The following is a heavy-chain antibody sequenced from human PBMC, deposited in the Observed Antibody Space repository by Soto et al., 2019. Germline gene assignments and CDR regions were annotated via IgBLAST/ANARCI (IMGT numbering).Heavy chain of an antibody. CDR2: IKAHGSEK. CDR1: GFTLSTYW. Sequence: EVQLVESGGGLVQPGESLRLSCEASGFTLSTYWMSWVRQAPGKGLEWVANIKAHGSEKDYVDSVKGRFTVSRDNAKNSLFLQTNSLRAEDTAVYYCARASQLGYCSGGSCPAGYYYGMDVWGQGTTVTVSS. J-gene: IGHJ6*02. D-gene: IGHD2-15*01. CDR3: ARASQLGYCSGGSCPAGYYYGMDV. V-gene: IGHV3-7*01.